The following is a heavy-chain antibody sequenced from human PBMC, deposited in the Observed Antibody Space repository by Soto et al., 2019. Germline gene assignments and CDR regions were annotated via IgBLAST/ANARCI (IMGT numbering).Heavy chain of an antibody. Sequence: ASVKVSCKASGYTFTSYGISWVRQAPGQGLEWMGWISAYNGNTNYAQKLQGRVTMTTDTSTSTAYMELRSLRSDDTAVYYCASGVVVPAARGAYYYYGMDVGGQGTRVTVPS. CDR2: ISAYNGNT. D-gene: IGHD2-2*01. J-gene: IGHJ6*02. CDR1: GYTFTSYG. CDR3: ASGVVVPAARGAYYYYGMDV. V-gene: IGHV1-18*01.